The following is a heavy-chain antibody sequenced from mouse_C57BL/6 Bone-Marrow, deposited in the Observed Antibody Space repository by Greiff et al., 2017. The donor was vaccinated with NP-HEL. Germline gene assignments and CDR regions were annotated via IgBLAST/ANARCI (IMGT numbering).Heavy chain of an antibody. CDR2: INPRSGNT. CDR1: GYTFTSYG. J-gene: IGHJ2*01. V-gene: IGHV1-81*01. CDR3: ARNFYFDY. Sequence: QVQLQQSGAELARPGASVKLSCKASGYTFTSYGISWVKQRTGQGLEWIGEINPRSGNTYYNEKFKGKATLTADKSSSTAYMELRSLTSEDSAVYFCARNFYFDYWGQGTTLTVSS.